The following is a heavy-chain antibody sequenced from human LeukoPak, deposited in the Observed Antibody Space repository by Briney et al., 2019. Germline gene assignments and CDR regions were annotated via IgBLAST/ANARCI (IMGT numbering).Heavy chain of an antibody. CDR2: ISPNSGGT. D-gene: IGHD4-17*01. Sequence: ASVKVSCKASGYTFTSYDISWVRQAPGQGLEWMGRISPNSGGTNYAQKFRGRLTVTRDTSISTAYMELSSLRSDDTAVYYCAKNRAGDYADYWGQGTLVTVSS. V-gene: IGHV1-2*06. J-gene: IGHJ4*02. CDR1: GYTFTSYD. CDR3: AKNRAGDYADY.